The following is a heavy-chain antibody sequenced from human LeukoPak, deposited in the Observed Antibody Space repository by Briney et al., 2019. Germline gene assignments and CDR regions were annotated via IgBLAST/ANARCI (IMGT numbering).Heavy chain of an antibody. J-gene: IGHJ4*02. CDR1: GFTFSSYD. Sequence: PGGSLRLSCAASGFTFSSYDMHWVRQATGKGLEWVSAIGTAGDTYYPGSVKGRFTISRENAKNSLYLQMNSLRAEDTAVYYCARVYSGKTGNEYWGQGTLVTVSS. CDR2: IGTAGDT. V-gene: IGHV3-13*01. D-gene: IGHD6-19*01. CDR3: ARVYSGKTGNEY.